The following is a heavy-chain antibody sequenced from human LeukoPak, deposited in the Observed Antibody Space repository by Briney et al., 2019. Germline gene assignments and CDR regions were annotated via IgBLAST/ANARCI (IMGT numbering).Heavy chain of an antibody. CDR1: GGTFSGYA. J-gene: IGHJ4*02. Sequence: SVKVSCKASGGTFSGYAISWVRQAPGQGLEWMGGIIPIFGTANYAQKFQGRVTITADESTSTAYMELSSLRSEDTAVYYCASGAKVTPFDYWGQGTLVTVSS. D-gene: IGHD2-21*02. CDR2: IIPIFGTA. V-gene: IGHV1-69*13. CDR3: ASGAKVTPFDY.